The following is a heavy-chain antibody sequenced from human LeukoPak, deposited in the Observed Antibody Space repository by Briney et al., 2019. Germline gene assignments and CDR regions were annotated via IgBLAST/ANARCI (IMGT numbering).Heavy chain of an antibody. D-gene: IGHD3-9*01. CDR2: IIPIFGTA. V-gene: IGHV1-69*13. Sequence: SVKVSCKASGYTFTSYGISWVRQAPGQGLEWMGGIIPIFGTANYAQKFQGRVTITADESTSTAYMELSSLRSEDTAVYYCARVSPYDILTGYYPYWGQGTLVTVSS. CDR1: GYTFTSYG. CDR3: ARVSPYDILTGYYPY. J-gene: IGHJ4*02.